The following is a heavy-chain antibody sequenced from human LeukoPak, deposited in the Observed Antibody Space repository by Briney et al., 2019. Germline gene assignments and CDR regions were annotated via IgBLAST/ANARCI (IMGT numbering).Heavy chain of an antibody. V-gene: IGHV3-7*01. J-gene: IGHJ4*02. CDR1: GFAFSRYW. Sequence: GGSLRLSCAASGFAFSRYWMTWVRQAPGKGLEWVANIRQDGSEKYYVDSVKGRFTISRDNAKNSLYLQMNSLRAEDTAVYYCARVGGAYYGSGSYYSGYWGQGTLVTVSS. D-gene: IGHD3-10*01. CDR3: ARVGGAYYGSGSYYSGY. CDR2: IRQDGSEK.